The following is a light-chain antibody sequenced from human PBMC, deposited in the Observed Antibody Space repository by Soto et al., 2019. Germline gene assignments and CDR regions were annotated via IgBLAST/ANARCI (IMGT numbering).Light chain of an antibody. Sequence: EIVMTQSPATLSESPGESATLCCGASQSVASHLAWYQQKPGQAPRLLIFGTSVRATGIPARFSGSGSGTEFVLTIDSLQSEDFAVYYCHQYNDWPSITFGQGTRLEI. CDR2: GTS. J-gene: IGKJ5*01. CDR3: HQYNDWPSIT. CDR1: QSVASH. V-gene: IGKV3-15*01.